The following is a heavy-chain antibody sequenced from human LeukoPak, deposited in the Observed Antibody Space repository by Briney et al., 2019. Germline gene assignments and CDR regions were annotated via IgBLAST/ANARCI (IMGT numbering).Heavy chain of an antibody. Sequence: AGGSLRLSCAASGFTFSDYNMRWIRQAPGKGLEWVSSISRSGSTKYYADSVKGRFTISRDNAKNSLFLQMNSLRAEDTAVYYCARVLRYCSGGNCYSGGLGYMDVWGKGTTVTISS. CDR2: ISRSGSTK. CDR3: ARVLRYCSGGNCYSGGLGYMDV. V-gene: IGHV3-11*01. J-gene: IGHJ6*03. D-gene: IGHD2-15*01. CDR1: GFTFSDYN.